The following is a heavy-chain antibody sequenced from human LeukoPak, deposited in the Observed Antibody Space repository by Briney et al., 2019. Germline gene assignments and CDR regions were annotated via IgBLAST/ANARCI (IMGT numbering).Heavy chain of an antibody. V-gene: IGHV3-23*01. CDR3: AKSSDYTYYYYMDV. Sequence: GGSLRLSCAASGFTFSSYAMSWVRQAPGQGLEWVSAISGSGSGGTIRYADSVKGRFTISRDNSKNTLYLQMNSLRAGDTAVYYCAKSSDYTYYYYMDVWGKGTTVTVSS. D-gene: IGHD4-11*01. CDR1: GFTFSSYA. J-gene: IGHJ6*03. CDR2: ISGSGSGGTI.